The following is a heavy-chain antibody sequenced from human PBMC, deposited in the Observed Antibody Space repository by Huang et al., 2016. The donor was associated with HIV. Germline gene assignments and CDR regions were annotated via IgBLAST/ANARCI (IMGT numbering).Heavy chain of an antibody. D-gene: IGHD3-16*01. CDR3: AREGQNWLGKPFGALAF. V-gene: IGHV1-69*10. J-gene: IGHJ4*03. CDR2: IIHRVGLT. CDR1: GVSFSDYA. Sequence: QAQLVQSGAAVMKPGSSVRVSCKASGVSFSDYAFSWVRRAPGQGLDWMGGIIHRVGLTNYAPRLQGRVTISADKSSNTVYLELTRLRSGDTAVYYCAREGQNWLGKPFGALAFWGQGTEVIVSS.